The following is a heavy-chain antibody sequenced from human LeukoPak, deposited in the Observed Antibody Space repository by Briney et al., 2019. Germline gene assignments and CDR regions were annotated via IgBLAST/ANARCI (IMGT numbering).Heavy chain of an antibody. V-gene: IGHV4-34*01. CDR1: GGSFSGYY. CDR3: ASFSNFFPYKWFGP. J-gene: IGHJ5*02. D-gene: IGHD4-11*01. Sequence: SETLSLTCAVYGGSFSGYYWSWIRQPPGKGLEWIGEINHSGSTNYNPSLKSRVTISVDTSKNQFSLKLSSVTPADTGVYYCASFSNFFPYKWFGPWGQGTLVTVSS. CDR2: INHSGST.